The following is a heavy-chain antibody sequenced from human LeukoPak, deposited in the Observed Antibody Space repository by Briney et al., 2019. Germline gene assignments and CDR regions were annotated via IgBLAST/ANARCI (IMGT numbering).Heavy chain of an antibody. J-gene: IGHJ4*02. Sequence: GSLRLSCAASGFTFSSYAMSWVRPAPGKGLEWVSAISGSGGSTYYADSVKGRFTISRDNSKNTLYLQMNSLRAEDTAVYYCAKGYYGSGSYYSFDYWGQGTLVTVSS. CDR1: GFTFSSYA. CDR2: ISGSGGST. V-gene: IGHV3-23*01. CDR3: AKGYYGSGSYYSFDY. D-gene: IGHD3-10*01.